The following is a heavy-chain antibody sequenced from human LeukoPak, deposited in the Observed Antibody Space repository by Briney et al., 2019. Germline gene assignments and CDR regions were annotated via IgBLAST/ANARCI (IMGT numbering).Heavy chain of an antibody. V-gene: IGHV4-30-2*01. J-gene: IGHJ3*02. Sequence: SETLSLTCAVSGGSISSGGYSWSWIRQPPGKGLEWIGYIYHSGSTNYNPSLKSRVTISVDTSKNQFSLKLSSVTAADTAVYYCARGVVGYCSSTSCHTRLDAFDIWGQGTMVTVSS. CDR2: IYHSGST. CDR1: GGSISSGGYS. CDR3: ARGVVGYCSSTSCHTRLDAFDI. D-gene: IGHD2-2*02.